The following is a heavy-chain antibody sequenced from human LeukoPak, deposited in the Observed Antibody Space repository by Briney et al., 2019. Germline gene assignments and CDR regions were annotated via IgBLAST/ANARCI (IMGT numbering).Heavy chain of an antibody. J-gene: IGHJ4*02. CDR1: GFTFSSYA. CDR3: AKGPEVRGAIVILKTGEKGALDY. V-gene: IGHV3-23*01. Sequence: GGSLRLSCAASGFTFSSYAMSWVRQAPGKGLEWVSAISGSGGSTYYADSVKGRFTISRDNSKNTLYLQMSSLRAEDTAVYYCAKGPEVRGAIVILKTGEKGALDYWGQGTLVTVSS. D-gene: IGHD3-10*01. CDR2: ISGSGGST.